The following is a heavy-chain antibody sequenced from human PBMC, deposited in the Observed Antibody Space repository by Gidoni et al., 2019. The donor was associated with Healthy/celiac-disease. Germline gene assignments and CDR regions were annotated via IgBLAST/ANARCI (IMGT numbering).Heavy chain of an antibody. Sequence: FTFSSYAMSWVRQAPGKGLEWVSAISGSGGSKYYADSVQGRFTISRDNSKNTLYLQIHILRAEDTAVYFCAKVDSPSCFDYWGQGTLVTVSS. CDR3: AKVDSPSCFDY. J-gene: IGHJ4*02. CDR2: ISGSGGSK. V-gene: IGHV3-23*01. CDR1: FTFSSYA. D-gene: IGHD2-2*01.